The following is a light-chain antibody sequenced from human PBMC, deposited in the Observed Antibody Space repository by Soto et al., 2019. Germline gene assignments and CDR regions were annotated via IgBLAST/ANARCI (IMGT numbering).Light chain of an antibody. CDR1: SSDVGGYNY. J-gene: IGLJ3*02. Sequence: QSAQTQPPSASGSPGQSVTISCTGTSSDVGGYNYVSWYQQHPGKAPKLMIYEVSKRPSGVPFRFSASKSANTASLTVSGLQAEDEADYYCCSYAGSNSWVFGGGTKLTVL. V-gene: IGLV2-8*01. CDR3: CSYAGSNSWV. CDR2: EVS.